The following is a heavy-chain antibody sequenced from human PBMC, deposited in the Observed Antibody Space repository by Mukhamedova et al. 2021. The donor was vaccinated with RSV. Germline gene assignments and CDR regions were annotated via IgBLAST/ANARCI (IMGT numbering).Heavy chain of an antibody. D-gene: IGHD6-13*01. V-gene: IGHV3-23*01. J-gene: IGHJ5*02. Sequence: QSTWKGLEWVSTVTGSGSHTFYADSVRGRFTISRDNSKNTPYLQMNSLRAEDTAVYYCANGAADDKVDWFAPWGQGTLVTVS. CDR3: ANGAADDKVDWFAP. CDR2: VTGSGSHT.